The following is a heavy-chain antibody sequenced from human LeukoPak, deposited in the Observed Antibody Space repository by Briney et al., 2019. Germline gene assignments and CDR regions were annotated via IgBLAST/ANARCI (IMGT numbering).Heavy chain of an antibody. CDR1: GGSNSSGGYY. CDR2: IYYSGST. V-gene: IGHV4-31*03. CDR3: ARDSTVTTGDRYWFDP. J-gene: IGHJ5*02. Sequence: SETLSLTCTVSGGSNSSGGYYWSWIRQHPGKGLEWIGYIYYSGSTYYNPSLKSRVTISVDTSKNQFSLKLSSVTAADTAVYYCARDSTVTTGDRYWFDPWGQGTLVTVSS. D-gene: IGHD4-17*01.